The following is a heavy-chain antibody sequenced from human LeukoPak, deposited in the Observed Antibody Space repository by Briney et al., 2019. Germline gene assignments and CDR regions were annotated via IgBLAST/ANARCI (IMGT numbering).Heavy chain of an antibody. Sequence: ASVKVSCKASGYTFTSYAMHCVRQAPGQRLEWMGWINAGNGNTKYSQKFQGRVTITRDTSASTAYMELSSLRSEDTAVYYCARALITMVRGVMIPPLGYWGQGTLVTVSS. CDR3: ARALITMVRGVMIPPLGY. V-gene: IGHV1-3*01. D-gene: IGHD3-10*01. CDR2: INAGNGNT. CDR1: GYTFTSYA. J-gene: IGHJ4*02.